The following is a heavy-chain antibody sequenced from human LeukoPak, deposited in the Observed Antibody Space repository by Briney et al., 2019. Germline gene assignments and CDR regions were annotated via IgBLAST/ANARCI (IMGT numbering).Heavy chain of an antibody. J-gene: IGHJ3*01. CDR3: ARDLGRPRGHNGDGDAIDL. V-gene: IGHV3-53*01. Sequence: GGSLRLSCAASGFVVGSYYMSWVRQAPGKGLEWVSIIYTNDNTYYADSVKGRFTISRDFLQMDSLRADDTAIYYCARDLGRPRGHNGDGDAIDLWGQGTMVTVSS. CDR1: GFVVGSYY. D-gene: IGHD5-12*01. CDR2: IYTNDNT.